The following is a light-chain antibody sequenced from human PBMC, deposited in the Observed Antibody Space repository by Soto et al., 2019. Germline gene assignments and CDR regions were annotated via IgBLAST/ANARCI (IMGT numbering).Light chain of an antibody. J-gene: IGKJ1*01. V-gene: IGKV3-11*01. CDR1: QSVSSY. Sequence: SVFSQSPSTLSLSHGERVTLSCRASQSVSSYLAWYQQKPGQAPRLLIYDTSNRATGVPARFSGSGSGTDFTLTISSLEPEDFAVYYCQQRSNWPRTFAQGTKVDI. CDR3: QQRSNWPRT. CDR2: DTS.